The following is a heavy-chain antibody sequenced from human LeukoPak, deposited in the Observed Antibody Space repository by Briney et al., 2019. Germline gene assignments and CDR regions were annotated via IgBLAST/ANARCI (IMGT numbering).Heavy chain of an antibody. J-gene: IGHJ4*02. CDR3: ARHRKDIGFDS. V-gene: IGHV5-51*01. Sequence: GESLKISCKGSGYSFSSYWIGWVRQMPGKGLEWMGIIYPDDSDTRCSPSFQGQVTISADTSISTAYLQWSSLKASDTAMYYCARHRKDIGFDSWGQGTLVTVSS. CDR1: GYSFSSYW. CDR2: IYPDDSDT. D-gene: IGHD2-15*01.